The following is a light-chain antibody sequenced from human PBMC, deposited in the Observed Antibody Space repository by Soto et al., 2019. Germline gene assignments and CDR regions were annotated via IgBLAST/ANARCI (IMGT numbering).Light chain of an antibody. Sequence: QSALTQPASVSGAPGQSIAISSTGTSSDVGGYNYVSWYQQHPGKAPKLMIYDVTNRPSVVSNRFSGSKSGNTASLTISGLQAEDEADYYCSSYTSSTTYVFGTGTKVTV. CDR2: DVT. J-gene: IGLJ1*01. CDR3: SSYTSSTTYV. CDR1: SSDVGGYNY. V-gene: IGLV2-14*03.